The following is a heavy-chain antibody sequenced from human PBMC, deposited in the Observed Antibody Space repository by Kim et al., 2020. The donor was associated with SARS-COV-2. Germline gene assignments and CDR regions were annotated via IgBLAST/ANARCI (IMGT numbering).Heavy chain of an antibody. Sequence: GESLKISCKGSGYSFTSYWISWVRQMPGKGLEWMGRIDPSDSYTNYSPSFQGHVAISADKSISTAYLQWSSLKASDTAMYYCARLGYCSGGSCFSGFDPWGQGTLVTVSS. CDR2: IDPSDSYT. CDR3: ARLGYCSGGSCFSGFDP. D-gene: IGHD2-15*01. CDR1: GYSFTSYW. V-gene: IGHV5-10-1*01. J-gene: IGHJ5*02.